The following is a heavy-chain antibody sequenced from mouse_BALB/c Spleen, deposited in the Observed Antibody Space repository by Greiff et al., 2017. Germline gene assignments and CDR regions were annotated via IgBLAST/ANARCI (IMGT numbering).Heavy chain of an antibody. Sequence: EVKLVESGGGLVKPGGSLKLSCAASGFTFSSYAMSWVRQTPEKRLEWVASISSGGSTYYPDSVKGRFTISRDNARNILYLQMSSLRSEDTAMYYCARPASTMITSWFAYWGQGTLVTVSA. D-gene: IGHD2-4*01. CDR1: GFTFSSYA. CDR3: ARPASTMITSWFAY. CDR2: ISSGGST. V-gene: IGHV5-6-5*01. J-gene: IGHJ3*01.